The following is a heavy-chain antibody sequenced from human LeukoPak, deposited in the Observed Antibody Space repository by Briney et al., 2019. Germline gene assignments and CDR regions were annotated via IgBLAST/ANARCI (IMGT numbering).Heavy chain of an antibody. CDR1: GFTFSSYS. V-gene: IGHV3-48*01. CDR3: ARGKENDFWSGYYIDYYMDV. CDR2: ISSSSSTI. Sequence: GGSLRLSCAASGFTFSSYSMNWVRQAPGKGLEWVSYISSSSSTIYYADSVKGRFTISRDNAKNSLYLQMNSLRAEDTAVYYCARGKENDFWSGYYIDYYMDVWGKGTTVTVSS. D-gene: IGHD3-3*01. J-gene: IGHJ6*03.